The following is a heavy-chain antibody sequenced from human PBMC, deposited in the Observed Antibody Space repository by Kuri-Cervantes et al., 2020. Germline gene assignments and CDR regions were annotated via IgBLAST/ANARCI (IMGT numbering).Heavy chain of an antibody. Sequence: ASVKVSCKASGYTFTSYYMHWVRQAPGQGLEWMGIINPSGGSPSYAQKFQGRVTMTRDTSTSTVYMELSSLRSEDTAVYYCARDRPPAAGRRDLSGGMDVWGQGTTVTVSS. V-gene: IGHV1-46*01. CDR1: GYTFTSYY. J-gene: IGHJ6*02. CDR2: INPSGGSP. D-gene: IGHD6-13*01. CDR3: ARDRPPAAGRRDLSGGMDV.